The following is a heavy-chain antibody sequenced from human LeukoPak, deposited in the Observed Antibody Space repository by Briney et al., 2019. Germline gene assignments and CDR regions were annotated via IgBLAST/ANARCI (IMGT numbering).Heavy chain of an antibody. D-gene: IGHD1-20*01. V-gene: IGHV4-59*12. J-gene: IGHJ5*02. CDR3: ARGNWNDGWFDP. CDR2: IYYSGST. Sequence: SETLSLTCTVSGGSISSYYWSWIRQPPGKGLEWIGYIYYSGSTNYNPSLKSRVTISVDTSKNQFSLKLSSVTAADTAVYYCARGNWNDGWFDPWGQGTLVTVSS. CDR1: GGSISSYY.